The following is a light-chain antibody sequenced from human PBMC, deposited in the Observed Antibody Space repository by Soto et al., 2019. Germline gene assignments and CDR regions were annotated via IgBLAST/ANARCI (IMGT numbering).Light chain of an antibody. Sequence: QSVLTQPASVSGSPGQSITISCTGTSSDVGGYNYVSWYQHYPGKAPQLIIYEVSNRPSGVSYRFSGSKSGNTASLTISGLQAEDEADYYCTSYTTTGTLGVFGGGTKLTVL. CDR1: SSDVGGYNY. V-gene: IGLV2-14*01. CDR2: EVS. J-gene: IGLJ2*01. CDR3: TSYTTTGTLGV.